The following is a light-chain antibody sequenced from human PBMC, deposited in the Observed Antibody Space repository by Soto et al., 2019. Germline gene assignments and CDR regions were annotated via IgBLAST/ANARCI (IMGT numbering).Light chain of an antibody. V-gene: IGLV3-21*02. CDR1: KVENKN. CDR3: LVWESSSDQYV. CDR2: DDA. J-gene: IGLJ1*01. Sequence: SYELPQPPSVSVAPGQTARITCGGEKVENKNVHWYQQKAGQAPVLVVFDDADRPSGIPDRFSGSYSGNTATLTISRVEAGDEADYYCLVWESSSDQYVFGTVTKLTVL.